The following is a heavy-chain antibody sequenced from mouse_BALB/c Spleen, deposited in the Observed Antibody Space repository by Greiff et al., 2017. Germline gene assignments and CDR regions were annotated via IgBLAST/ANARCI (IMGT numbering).Heavy chain of an antibody. V-gene: IGHV5-6*01. CDR2: ISSGGSYT. CDR1: GFTFSSYG. D-gene: IGHD1-1*01. CDR3: ARHNTGYAMDY. J-gene: IGHJ4*01. Sequence: EVQLVESGGDLVKPGGSLKLSCAASGFTFSSYGMSWVRQTPDKRLEWVATISSGGSYTYYPDSVKGRFTISRDNAKNTLYLQMSSLKSEDTAMYYCARHNTGYAMDYWGQGTSVTVSS.